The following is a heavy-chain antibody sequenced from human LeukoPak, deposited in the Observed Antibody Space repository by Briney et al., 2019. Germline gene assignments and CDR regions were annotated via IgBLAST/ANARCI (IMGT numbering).Heavy chain of an antibody. D-gene: IGHD3-22*01. J-gene: IGHJ4*02. CDR3: AKVTESDYFYPFDN. CDR1: EFTFSRFD. Sequence: GGSLRLSCAASEFTFSRFDMSWVRQAPGKGLEWVSRITGTGGTTQYADSVKGRFTISRDNSKNTLYLQMSSLRAEDTAVYYCAKVTESDYFYPFDNWGQGTLVTVSS. V-gene: IGHV3-23*01. CDR2: ITGTGGTT.